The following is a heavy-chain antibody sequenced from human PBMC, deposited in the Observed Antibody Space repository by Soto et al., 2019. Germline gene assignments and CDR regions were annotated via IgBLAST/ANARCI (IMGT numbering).Heavy chain of an antibody. CDR1: GFTFSSYA. J-gene: IGHJ4*02. CDR3: TRRGPGTYFDY. V-gene: IGHV3-23*01. Sequence: EVQLLESGGGLVQPGGSLRLSCAASGFTFSSYAMRWVRQAPGKGLEWVSAVSGSGGSTYYADSVKGRFTISRDNSKNTLYLQMNSLRAEDTAVYYCTRRGPGTYFDYWGQGTLVTVSS. CDR2: VSGSGGST. D-gene: IGHD6-13*01.